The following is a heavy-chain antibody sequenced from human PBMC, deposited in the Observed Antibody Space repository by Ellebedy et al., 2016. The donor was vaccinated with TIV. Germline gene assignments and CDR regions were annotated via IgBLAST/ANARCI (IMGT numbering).Heavy chain of an antibody. CDR3: VQYWSGVSAFHI. CDR1: GFTFDNYA. CDR2: IGWNSADM. J-gene: IGHJ3*02. D-gene: IGHD3-10*01. Sequence: SLKISXAASGFTFDNYAMHWVRQAPGKGLEWVSGIGWNSADMTYADSVKGRFTISRDNAKNSLYLQMHSLRAEDTALYHCVQYWSGVSAFHIWGQGTMVTVSS. V-gene: IGHV3-9*01.